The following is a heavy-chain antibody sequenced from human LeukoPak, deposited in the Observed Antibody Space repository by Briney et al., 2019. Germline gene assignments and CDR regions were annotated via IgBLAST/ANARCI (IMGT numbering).Heavy chain of an antibody. D-gene: IGHD1-26*01. V-gene: IGHV3-48*04. J-gene: IGHJ4*02. CDR2: ISSSSSTI. CDR1: GFTFSSYS. CDR3: ASSIVGASGDY. Sequence: GGSLRLSCAASGFTFSSYSMNWVRQAPGKGLEWVSYISSSSSTIYYADSVKGRFTISRDNAKNSLYLQMNSLRAEDTAVYYCASSIVGASGDYWGQGTLVTVSS.